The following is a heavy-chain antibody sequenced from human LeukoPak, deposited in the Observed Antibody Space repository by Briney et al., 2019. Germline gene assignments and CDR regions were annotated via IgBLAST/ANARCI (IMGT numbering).Heavy chain of an antibody. CDR1: GFTFSDYY. Sequence: GGSLRLSCAASGFTFSDYYMSWIRQAPGKGLEWLSYIGTSSTYTKYGDSVKGRLTISRDNAKNSLSLQMNTLRAEDTAIYYCARGGTLGAFEIWGRGTMVTVSS. CDR2: IGTSSTYT. D-gene: IGHD3-16*01. V-gene: IGHV3-11*05. CDR3: ARGGTLGAFEI. J-gene: IGHJ3*02.